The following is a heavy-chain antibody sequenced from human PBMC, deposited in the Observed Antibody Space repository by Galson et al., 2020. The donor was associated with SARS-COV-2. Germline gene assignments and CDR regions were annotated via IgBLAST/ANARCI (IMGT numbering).Heavy chain of an antibody. D-gene: IGHD3-3*01. Sequence: GGSLRLSCAATGFTFNSYGMHWVRQAPGKGLEWVTVISSDGTNSYYADSVRGRFTLSRDNSENTLFLEMNSLRPEDTAVYYCAKDGPSPNITIYGPYYGMDVWGQGTTVIVS. CDR3: AKDGPSPNITIYGPYYGMDV. V-gene: IGHV3-30*18. CDR1: GFTFNSYG. J-gene: IGHJ6*02. CDR2: ISSDGTNS.